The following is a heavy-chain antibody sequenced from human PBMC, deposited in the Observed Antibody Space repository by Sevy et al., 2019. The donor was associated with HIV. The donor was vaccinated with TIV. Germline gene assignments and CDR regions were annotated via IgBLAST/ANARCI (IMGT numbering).Heavy chain of an antibody. CDR3: AKEGGSHYDTSGSFDD. J-gene: IGHJ4*02. D-gene: IGHD3-22*01. CDR1: GFTFSSYE. CDR2: ISSSGSTI. Sequence: GGSLRLSCAASGFTFSSYEMNWVRQAPGKGLEWVSYISSSGSTIYYADSVKGRFTISRDNAKNSLYLQMNSLRAEDTAVFYCAKEGGSHYDTSGSFDDWGQGTRVTVSS. V-gene: IGHV3-48*03.